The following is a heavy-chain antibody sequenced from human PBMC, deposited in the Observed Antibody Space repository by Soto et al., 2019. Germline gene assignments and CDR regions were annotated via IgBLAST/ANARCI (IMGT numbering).Heavy chain of an antibody. Sequence: PWGSLRLSCAASGFTFSTYAMIWLRQAPGKGLAWVSAISGSGGSKYYADYVKGRFTISRDTTKNTLYLQMSMLRVEDTALYCCAKSYRSKWYDYFDNWGQGALVTVSS. J-gene: IGHJ4*02. CDR3: AKSYRSKWYDYFDN. D-gene: IGHD6-13*01. CDR2: ISGSGGSK. V-gene: IGHV3-23*01. CDR1: GFTFSTYA.